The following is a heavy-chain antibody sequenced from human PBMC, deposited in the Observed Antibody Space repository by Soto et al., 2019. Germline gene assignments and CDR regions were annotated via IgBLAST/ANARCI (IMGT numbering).Heavy chain of an antibody. CDR2: IIPIFGTA. V-gene: IGHV1-69*01. Sequence: QVQLVQSGAEVKKPGSSVKVSCKASGGTFSSYSINWVRQAPGQGLEWMGVIIPIFGTANYAQKFQGRVTITAAASTSTAYMELSSLRSEDTAVYYCARDGGRHSGGIDYWGQGTLVTVSS. CDR3: ARDGGRHSGGIDY. D-gene: IGHD1-26*01. CDR1: GGTFSSYS. J-gene: IGHJ4*02.